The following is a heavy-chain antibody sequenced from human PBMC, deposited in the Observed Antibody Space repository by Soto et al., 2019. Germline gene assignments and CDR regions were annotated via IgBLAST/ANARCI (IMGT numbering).Heavy chain of an antibody. D-gene: IGHD1-1*01. CDR3: ARVQLERCYDCGMDV. J-gene: IGHJ6*02. CDR1: GLTVSRNY. Sequence: VGPRRLYGSVSGLTVSRNYMSWVRQAPGKGLEWVSVIYSGGSTYYADSVKGRFTISRDNSKNTRYLQMNSLRAEDTAVYYCARVQLERCYDCGMDVWVQGSTVTVSS. CDR2: IYSGGST. V-gene: IGHV3-66*01.